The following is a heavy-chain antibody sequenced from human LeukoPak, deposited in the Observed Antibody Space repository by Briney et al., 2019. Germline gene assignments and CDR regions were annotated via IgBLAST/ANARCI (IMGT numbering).Heavy chain of an antibody. CDR1: GYTFTGYY. V-gene: IGHV1-2*02. J-gene: IGHJ6*03. Sequence: ASVKVSCKASGYTFTGYYMHWVRQAPGQGLEWMGWINPNSGGTNYAQKFQGRVTMTRDTSISTAYMELSRLRSDDTAVYYCARSTMVRGVSTVAYYYYYMDVWGKGTTVTVSS. CDR3: ARSTMVRGVSTVAYYYYYMDV. CDR2: INPNSGGT. D-gene: IGHD3-10*01.